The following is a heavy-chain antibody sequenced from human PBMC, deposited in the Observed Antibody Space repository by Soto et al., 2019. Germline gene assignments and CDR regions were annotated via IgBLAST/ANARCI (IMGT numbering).Heavy chain of an antibody. CDR2: IYYSGST. J-gene: IGHJ6*02. D-gene: IGHD6-13*01. V-gene: IGHV4-59*01. Sequence: SDTLSLTCTVSGSSIHSYYWTCIRQPPGQGLEWIGYIYYSGSTNYNPSLKSRVTISVDTSKNQFSLKLSSVTAVGTAVYYCARYSSSSYYYYGMDVWGQGTTVT. CDR1: GSSIHSYY. CDR3: ARYSSSSYYYYGMDV.